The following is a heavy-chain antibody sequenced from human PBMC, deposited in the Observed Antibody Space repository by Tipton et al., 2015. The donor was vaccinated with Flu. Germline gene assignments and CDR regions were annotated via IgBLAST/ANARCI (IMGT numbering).Heavy chain of an antibody. Sequence: TLSLTCTVSGGSISSYYWSWIRQPPGKGLEWIGYIYYSGSTNYNPSLKSRVTISVDTSKNQFSLKLGSVTAADTAVYYCARDRKEILTGSPRYYYGMDVWGQGTTVTVSS. J-gene: IGHJ6*02. CDR3: ARDRKEILTGSPRYYYGMDV. CDR2: IYYSGST. CDR1: GGSISSYY. V-gene: IGHV4-59*01. D-gene: IGHD3-9*01.